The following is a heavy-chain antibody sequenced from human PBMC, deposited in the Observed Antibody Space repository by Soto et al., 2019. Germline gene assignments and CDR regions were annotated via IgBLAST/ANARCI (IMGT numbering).Heavy chain of an antibody. CDR2: IYPGDSDT. V-gene: IGHV5-51*01. CDR1: GYSFTSYW. J-gene: IGHJ6*03. Sequence: GESLKISCKGSGYSFTSYWIGWVRQMPGKGLEWMGIIYPGDSDTRYSPSFQGQVTISADKSISTAYLQWSSLKASDTAMYYCARRVEAGKDYYYHYFMDFWGKGTTVTVSS. CDR3: ARRVEAGKDYYYHYFMDF.